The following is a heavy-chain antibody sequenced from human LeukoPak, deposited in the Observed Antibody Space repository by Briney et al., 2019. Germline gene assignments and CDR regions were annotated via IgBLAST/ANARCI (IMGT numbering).Heavy chain of an antibody. CDR1: GFIFSNFA. V-gene: IGHV3-30-3*01. D-gene: IGHD6-25*01. CDR2: ILYDGSTK. CDR3: ARMYRGSGDY. J-gene: IGHJ4*02. Sequence: GGSLRLSCATSGFIFSNFAIHWVRQAPGKGLEWVAVILYDGSTKYYADSVKDRFTISRDNSNNTVYLQMDSLRIEDTAVYYCARMYRGSGDYWGQGTLVSVSS.